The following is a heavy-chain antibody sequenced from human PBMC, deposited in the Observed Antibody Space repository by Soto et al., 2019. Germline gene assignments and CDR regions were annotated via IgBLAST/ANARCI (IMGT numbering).Heavy chain of an antibody. CDR3: ARAAYGSGSYYAPHYYSAMDV. V-gene: IGHV4-59*01. CDR1: GASISSFY. J-gene: IGHJ6*02. D-gene: IGHD3-10*01. CDR2: ILYTGNT. Sequence: QVQLQESGPGLVKPSETLALTCTVSGASISSFYWSWIRQPPGQGLEWLGYILYTGNTNYNPSLKSRVTRSVDTSKNQVSLRLSAVAAADTAVYFCARAAYGSGSYYAPHYYSAMDVWGQGTTVTVSS.